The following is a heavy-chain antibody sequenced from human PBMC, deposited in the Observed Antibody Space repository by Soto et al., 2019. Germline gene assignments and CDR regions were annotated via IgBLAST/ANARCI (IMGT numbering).Heavy chain of an antibody. CDR1: EFTFSVYS. Sequence: DVQLEESGGGLVKPGGSLRLSCVASEFTFSVYSMNWVRQAPGKGLEWVSSISSGSSYIYYADSVKGRFTISRDNDKSSLFLHMNSLRLDNTAVYYCTRDRVKIRGGYYHYYGMDVWGQGTTVTVSS. D-gene: IGHD3-10*01. CDR3: TRDRVKIRGGYYHYYGMDV. J-gene: IGHJ6*02. V-gene: IGHV3-21*02. CDR2: ISSGSSYI.